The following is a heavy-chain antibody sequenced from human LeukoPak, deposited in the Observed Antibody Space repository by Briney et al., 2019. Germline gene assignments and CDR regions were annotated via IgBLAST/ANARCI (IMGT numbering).Heavy chain of an antibody. CDR3: ARVGGH. Sequence: GGSLRLPCAASGLTVSKNYMSWVCQAPGKGLESVSVIYSGGSTYYADSVRGRFIISRDNSKNTLYLQMNSLRVEDTAVYYCARVGGHWGQGTLVTVSS. D-gene: IGHD3-10*01. J-gene: IGHJ4*02. CDR1: GLTVSKNY. V-gene: IGHV3-53*01. CDR2: IYSGGST.